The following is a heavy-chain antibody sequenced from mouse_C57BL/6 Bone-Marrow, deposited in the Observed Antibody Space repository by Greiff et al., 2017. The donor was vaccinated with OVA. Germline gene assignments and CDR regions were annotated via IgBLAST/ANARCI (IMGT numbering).Heavy chain of an antibody. Sequence: VQLQQSGPELVKPGASVKMSCKASGYTFTDYNMHWVKQSHGKSLEWIGYINPNNGGTSYNQKFKGKATLTVNKSSSTAYMELRSLTSEESAVYDCALTYYYGSSYYYAMDYWGQGTSVTVSS. J-gene: IGHJ4*01. CDR1: GYTFTDYN. V-gene: IGHV1-22*01. CDR2: INPNNGGT. D-gene: IGHD1-1*01. CDR3: ALTYYYGSSYYYAMDY.